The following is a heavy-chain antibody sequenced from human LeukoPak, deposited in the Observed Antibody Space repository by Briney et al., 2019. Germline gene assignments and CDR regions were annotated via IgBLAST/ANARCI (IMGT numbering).Heavy chain of an antibody. D-gene: IGHD6-13*01. J-gene: IGHJ4*02. Sequence: ASVKVSCKASGGTFSTYDISWVRQAPGQGLEWMGWISAYNGNTNYAQKLQGRVTMTTDTSTSPAYMELRSLRSDDTAVYYCARDLAAAAPGYWGQGTLVTVSS. CDR3: ARDLAAAAPGY. CDR1: GGTFSTYD. V-gene: IGHV1-18*01. CDR2: ISAYNGNT.